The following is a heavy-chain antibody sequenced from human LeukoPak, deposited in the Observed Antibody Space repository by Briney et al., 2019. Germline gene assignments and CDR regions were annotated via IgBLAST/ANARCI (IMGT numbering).Heavy chain of an antibody. D-gene: IGHD3-10*01. CDR2: IRSKANSYAT. CDR1: GFTFSGSA. CDR3: ARDLANRGVSDY. V-gene: IGHV3-73*01. Sequence: GGSLRLSCAASGFTFSGSAMHWVRQASGKGLEWVGRIRSKANSYATAYAASVKGRFTISRDNAKNSLYLQMNSLRGEDTAVYYCARDLANRGVSDYWGQGTLVTVSS. J-gene: IGHJ4*02.